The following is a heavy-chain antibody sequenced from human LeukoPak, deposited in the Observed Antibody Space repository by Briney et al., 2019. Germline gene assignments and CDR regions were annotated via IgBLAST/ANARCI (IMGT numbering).Heavy chain of an antibody. CDR3: AREDRNAFDI. CDR1: GYTFSNYG. Sequence: ASVKVSCTASGYTFSNYGVNWVRQAPGQGLEWMGWINPYNINTLYSARFQGRVIMTRDTSTSTVYMELRGLRSDDTAVYFCAREDRNAFDIWGQGTMITVSS. CDR2: INPYNINT. J-gene: IGHJ3*02. D-gene: IGHD1-14*01. V-gene: IGHV1-18*01.